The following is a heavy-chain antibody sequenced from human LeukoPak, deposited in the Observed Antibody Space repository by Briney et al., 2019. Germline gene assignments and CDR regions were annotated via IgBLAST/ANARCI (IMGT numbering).Heavy chain of an antibody. D-gene: IGHD4-17*01. J-gene: IGHJ5*02. Sequence: GGSLRLSCAASGFSFSLYGMHWVRQAPGKGLEWVAVISFDGNDKFYADSVKGRFTISRDDSKNTLYLQMNSLRPEDTAVYYCARLSAYGDDNNNCFDPWGQGALVTVSS. CDR3: ARLSAYGDDNNNCFDP. CDR1: GFSFSLYG. CDR2: ISFDGNDK. V-gene: IGHV3-30*03.